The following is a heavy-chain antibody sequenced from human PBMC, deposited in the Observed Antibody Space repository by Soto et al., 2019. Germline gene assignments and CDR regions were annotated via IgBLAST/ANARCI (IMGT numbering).Heavy chain of an antibody. CDR3: ARDNIIYSSGWSEAFDY. V-gene: IGHV3-48*02. Sequence: PGGSLRLSCAAFGFTFSSFSMNWVRQAPGKGLEWVSYISSSSSTIYYADSVKGRFTISRDNAKNSLYLQMNSLRDEDTAVYYCARDNIIYSSGWSEAFDYWGQGTLVTVSS. D-gene: IGHD6-19*01. CDR2: ISSSSSTI. J-gene: IGHJ4*02. CDR1: GFTFSSFS.